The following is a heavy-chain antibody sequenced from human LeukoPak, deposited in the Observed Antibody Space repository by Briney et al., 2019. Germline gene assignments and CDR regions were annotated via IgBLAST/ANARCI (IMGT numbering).Heavy chain of an antibody. D-gene: IGHD3-22*01. CDR1: GFTFSSYA. CDR2: ISYDGSNK. V-gene: IGHV3-30*04. Sequence: GGSLRLSCAASGFTFSSYAMHWVRQAPGKGLEWVAVISYDGSNKYYADSVKGRFTISRDNSKNTLYLQMNSLRAEDTAVYYCARGNYYDSSGYYSSSHYWGQEPRATVPS. J-gene: IGHJ4*02. CDR3: ARGNYYDSSGYYSSSHY.